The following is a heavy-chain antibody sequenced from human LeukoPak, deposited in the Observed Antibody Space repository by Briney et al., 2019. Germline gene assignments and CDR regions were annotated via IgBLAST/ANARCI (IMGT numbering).Heavy chain of an antibody. CDR3: ASGNGSGSYYNVKPFAIQFDY. CDR1: GFTVSSNY. Sequence: PGGSLRLSCAASGFTVSSNYMSWVRQAPGKGLEWVSVIYSGGSTYYADSVKGRFTISRDNSKNTLYLQMNSLRAEDTAVYYCASGNGSGSYYNVKPFAIQFDYWGQGTLVTVSS. J-gene: IGHJ4*02. D-gene: IGHD3-10*01. CDR2: IYSGGST. V-gene: IGHV3-53*01.